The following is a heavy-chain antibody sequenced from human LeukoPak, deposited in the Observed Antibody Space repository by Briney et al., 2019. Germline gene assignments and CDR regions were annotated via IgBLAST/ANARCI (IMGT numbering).Heavy chain of an antibody. CDR3: AREGIVVIPAGYSYQIDS. D-gene: IGHD2-2*01. CDR2: ITPSGGST. V-gene: IGHV1-46*01. Sequence: ASVKVSCKASGYTFTNYYMHWVRQAPGQGLEWLGLITPSGGSTWYAQKFQGRVTMTRDMSTSTDYMELSSLRSEDTAVYYCAREGIVVIPAGYSYQIDSWGQGALVTVSS. J-gene: IGHJ4*02. CDR1: GYTFTNYY.